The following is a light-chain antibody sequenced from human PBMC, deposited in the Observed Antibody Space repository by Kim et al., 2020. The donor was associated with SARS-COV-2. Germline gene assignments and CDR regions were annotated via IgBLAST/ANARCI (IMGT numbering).Light chain of an antibody. V-gene: IGLV2-11*01. CDR1: SSDVGGYNY. CDR3: CSYAGSYTWV. Sequence: GQSVTISCTGNSSDVGGYNYVDWYQQHPRKAPKLMIYDVSKRPSGVPDRFSGSKSGNTASLTISGLQAEDEADYYCCSYAGSYTWVFGGGTKLTVL. J-gene: IGLJ3*02. CDR2: DVS.